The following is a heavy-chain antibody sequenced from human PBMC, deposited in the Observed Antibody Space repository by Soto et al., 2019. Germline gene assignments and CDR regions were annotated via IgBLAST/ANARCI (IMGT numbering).Heavy chain of an antibody. J-gene: IGHJ3*02. CDR1: GFTFDDYA. Sequence: GGSLRLSCAASGFTFDDYAMHWVRQVPGRGLEWVSSITWNSHTVTYADSVKGRFTISRDNAKNSLFLQMNSLRAEDTALYYCAKAEGDTAMLIDRAFDTWGQGTMVTVSS. CDR3: AKAEGDTAMLIDRAFDT. D-gene: IGHD5-18*01. V-gene: IGHV3-9*01. CDR2: ITWNSHTV.